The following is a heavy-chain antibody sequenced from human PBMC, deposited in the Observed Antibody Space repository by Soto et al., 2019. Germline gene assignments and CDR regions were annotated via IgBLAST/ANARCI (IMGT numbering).Heavy chain of an antibody. CDR2: IYYSGGT. J-gene: IGHJ4*02. D-gene: IGHD6-19*01. CDR3: SRGAAGPRLGY. CDR1: CGNIGSYY. V-gene: IGHV4-59*08. Sequence: SVPLHLPCTVSCGNIGSYYWSWIRQPPGKGLEWIGDIYYSGGTSYNPSRRSRVTISADTSNNQVSLKLNSVTAADTAIYYCSRGAAGPRLGYWGQGTLVTVSS.